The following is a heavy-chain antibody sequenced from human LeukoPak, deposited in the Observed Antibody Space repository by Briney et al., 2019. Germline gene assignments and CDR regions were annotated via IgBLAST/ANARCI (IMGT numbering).Heavy chain of an antibody. CDR3: AKRQVTIVGQNYFDY. CDR1: GFTFSSYA. CDR2: IGASGGGT. D-gene: IGHD2-21*02. V-gene: IGHV3-23*01. J-gene: IGHJ4*02. Sequence: PGGSLRLSCAASGFTFSSYAMTWVRQAPGKGLEWVSTIGASGGGTFHADSVKGRFTISRDNSKNMLYLQMNGLRADDTAVYYCAKRQVTIVGQNYFDYWGQGTLVTVSS.